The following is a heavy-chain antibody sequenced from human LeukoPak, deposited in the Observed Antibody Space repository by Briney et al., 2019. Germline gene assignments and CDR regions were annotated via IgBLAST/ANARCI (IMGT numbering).Heavy chain of an antibody. CDR1: GFTFSYYG. Sequence: PGGSLRLSSAASGFTFSYYGMHWVRQAPGKGLEWGAFISSDGSIQYHADSVKGRFTISRDNSKNTVYLQMNSLRAEDTAVYYCARDGRHHDFDYWGQGALVTVSS. V-gene: IGHV3-33*01. J-gene: IGHJ4*02. CDR3: ARDGRHHDFDY. CDR2: ISSDGSIQ.